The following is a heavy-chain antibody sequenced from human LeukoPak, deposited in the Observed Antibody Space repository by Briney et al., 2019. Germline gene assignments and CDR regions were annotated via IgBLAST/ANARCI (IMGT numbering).Heavy chain of an antibody. D-gene: IGHD3-10*01. CDR3: ARHYGLGPDY. CDR1: GFTVSSNY. CDR2: ISSSSSYI. V-gene: IGHV3-21*01. Sequence: GGSLRLSCAASGFTVSSNYMNWVRQAPGKGLEWVSSISSSSSYIYYADSVEGRLTISRDNAKNSLYLQMNSLRAEDTAVYYCARHYGLGPDYWGQGTLVTVSS. J-gene: IGHJ4*02.